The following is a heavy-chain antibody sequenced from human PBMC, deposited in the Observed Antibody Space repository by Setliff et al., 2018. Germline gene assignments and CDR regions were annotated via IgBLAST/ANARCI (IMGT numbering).Heavy chain of an antibody. CDR2: IKEDGSEK. J-gene: IGHJ6*02. CDR1: RFTFSNYW. Sequence: PGGSLRLSCAASRFTFSNYWMSWVRQAPGKGLEWVANIKEDGSEKYYVDSVKGRFTISRDNAKNSLDLQMNGLRAEDTAVYYCARDDRYRYCGGDCYYGYGMDVWGQGTTVTVSS. V-gene: IGHV3-7*01. D-gene: IGHD2-21*02. CDR3: ARDDRYRYCGGDCYYGYGMDV.